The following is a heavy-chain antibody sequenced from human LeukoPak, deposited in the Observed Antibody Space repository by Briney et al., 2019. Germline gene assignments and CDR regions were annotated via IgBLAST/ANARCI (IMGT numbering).Heavy chain of an antibody. V-gene: IGHV4-4*07. CDR1: GGSISSYY. CDR2: IYTSGST. J-gene: IGHJ3*02. Sequence: SETLSLTCTVSGGSISSYYWGWIRQPAGKGLEWIGRIYTSGSTNYNPSLKSRVTMSVDTSKNQFSLKLMSVTAADTAVYYCARQRLGEISLTAFDIWGRGTMVTVSS. CDR3: ARQRLGEISLTAFDI. D-gene: IGHD3-16*02.